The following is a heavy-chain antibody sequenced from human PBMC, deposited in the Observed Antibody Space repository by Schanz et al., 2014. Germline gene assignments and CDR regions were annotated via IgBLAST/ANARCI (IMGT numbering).Heavy chain of an antibody. CDR1: GFTSSNAW. D-gene: IGHD6-13*01. CDR2: ISGSGGDT. J-gene: IGHJ4*02. Sequence: EVQLVESGGGLVKPGGSLRLSCAASGFTSSNAWMSWVRQAPGKGLEWVSTISGSGGDTYYADSVKGRFTISRDNSKNTLYLQMNSLRAEDTAVYYCARGYSNIWSPMAYWGQGTLVTVSS. V-gene: IGHV3-23*04. CDR3: ARGYSNIWSPMAY.